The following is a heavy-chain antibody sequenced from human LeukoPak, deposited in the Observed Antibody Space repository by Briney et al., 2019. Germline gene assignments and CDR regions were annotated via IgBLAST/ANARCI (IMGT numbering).Heavy chain of an antibody. V-gene: IGHV4-30-4*08. J-gene: IGHJ4*02. CDR2: IYYSGST. Sequence: SQTLSLTCTVTGGSISSGDYYWSWIRQPPGKGLEWIGYIYYSGSTYYNPSLKSRVTISVDTSKNQFSLKLSSVTAADTAVYYCARGPLDYSQIGGIVDYWGQGTLVTVSS. CDR1: GGSISSGDYY. CDR3: ARGPLDYSQIGGIVDY. D-gene: IGHD4-11*01.